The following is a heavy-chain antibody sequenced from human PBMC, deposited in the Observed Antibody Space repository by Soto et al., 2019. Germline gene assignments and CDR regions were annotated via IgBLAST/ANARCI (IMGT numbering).Heavy chain of an antibody. CDR3: ARAQLLPDDAFDA. J-gene: IGHJ3*01. Sequence: GGVLRLVCAASGFTFGNFWMHCVRQAPGKGPVWVSRINGDGSSTTHADSVKGRFTISRDNAEHTLFLQMSGLRAEDTAVYYCARAQLLPDDAFDAWGRGTVVTVSS. CDR1: GFTFGNFW. V-gene: IGHV3-74*01. CDR2: INGDGSST. D-gene: IGHD2-2*01.